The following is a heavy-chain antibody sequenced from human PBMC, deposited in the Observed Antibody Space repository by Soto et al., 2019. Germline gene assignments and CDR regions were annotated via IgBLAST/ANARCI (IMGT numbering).Heavy chain of an antibody. CDR1: GDSIASGDKY. Sequence: QVQLQESGPGLVKPSQTLSLTCTVSGDSIASGDKYWSWIRQHPGKGLEWIGYIYYSGSTYHSPSLKSRVTISVDTSKNQFSLKLSSVTAADTAVYYCARGRASSGDGRNSYFDYWGQGILVTVSS. V-gene: IGHV4-31*03. CDR3: ARGRASSGDGRNSYFDY. CDR2: IYYSGST. J-gene: IGHJ4*02. D-gene: IGHD4-17*01.